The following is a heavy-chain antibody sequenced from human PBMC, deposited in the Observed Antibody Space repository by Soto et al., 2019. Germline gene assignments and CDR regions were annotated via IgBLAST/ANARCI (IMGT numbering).Heavy chain of an antibody. V-gene: IGHV3-23*01. CDR2: FTRSGNT. Sequence: PGGSLRLSCAASGFTFSNYAMSWVRQAPGKGLEWVSTFTRSGNTYYADSVKGRFTISRDNSKNTLYLQMDSLRAEDTAVYYCAADVTRYCSGGSCWYFYYGMDVWGQGTTVTVSS. D-gene: IGHD2-15*01. CDR3: AADVTRYCSGGSCWYFYYGMDV. CDR1: GFTFSNYA. J-gene: IGHJ6*02.